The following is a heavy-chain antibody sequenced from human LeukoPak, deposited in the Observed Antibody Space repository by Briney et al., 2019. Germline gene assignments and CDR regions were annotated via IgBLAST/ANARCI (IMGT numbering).Heavy chain of an antibody. V-gene: IGHV3-23*01. CDR3: AKDRGGDYGYFAWFDS. Sequence: GGSLRLSCAASGFSFSNYAMNWVRLAPGKGLEWVSSISSRGDSIDYADSVKGRFTTSRDKFTNTLYLQVNSLRGEDTAAYYCAKDRGGDYGYFAWFDSWGQGTQVTVSS. CDR1: GFSFSNYA. D-gene: IGHD3-22*01. CDR2: ISSRGDSI. J-gene: IGHJ5*01.